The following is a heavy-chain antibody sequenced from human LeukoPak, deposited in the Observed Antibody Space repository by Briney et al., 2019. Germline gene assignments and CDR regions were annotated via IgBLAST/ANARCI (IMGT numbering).Heavy chain of an antibody. D-gene: IGHD7-27*01. Sequence: GASVKVSCKASGYTFIDYYIHWVRQAPGQGLEWMGRINPNIPNTDDTDYAQNFQGRVTMTRDTSISTAFMELSRLTSDDTAVYYCARDPPSTSNWELDYWGQGTLVTASS. CDR2: INPNIPNTDDT. J-gene: IGHJ4*02. V-gene: IGHV1-2*06. CDR3: ARDPPSTSNWELDY. CDR1: GYTFIDYY.